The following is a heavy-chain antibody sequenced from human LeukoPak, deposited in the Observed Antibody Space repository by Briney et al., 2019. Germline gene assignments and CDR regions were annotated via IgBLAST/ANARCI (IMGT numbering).Heavy chain of an antibody. J-gene: IGHJ4*02. CDR3: ARRLYDSSASDY. V-gene: IGHV1-69*13. CDR2: IIPIFGTA. CDR1: GGTFSSYA. D-gene: IGHD3-22*01. Sequence: ASVKVSCKASGGTFSSYAISWVRQAPGQGLEWMGGIIPIFGTANYAQKFQGRVTITADESTSTAYMELSSLRSEDTAVYYCARRLYDSSASDYWGQGTLVTVSS.